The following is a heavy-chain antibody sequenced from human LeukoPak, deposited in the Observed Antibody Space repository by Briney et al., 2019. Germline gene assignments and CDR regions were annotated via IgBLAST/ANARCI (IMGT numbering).Heavy chain of an antibody. CDR1: GGSISSYY. J-gene: IGHJ5*02. V-gene: IGHV4-59*12. Sequence: KTSETLSLTCTVSGGSISSYYWSWIRQPPGKGLEWIGYICYSGSTNYNPSLKSRVTISVDTSKNQFSLKLSSVTAADTAVYYCARNYIVVVPAATNWFDPWGQGTLVTVSS. D-gene: IGHD2-2*01. CDR2: ICYSGST. CDR3: ARNYIVVVPAATNWFDP.